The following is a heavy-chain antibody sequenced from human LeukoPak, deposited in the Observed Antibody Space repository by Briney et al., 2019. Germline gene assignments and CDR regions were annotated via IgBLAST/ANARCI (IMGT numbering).Heavy chain of an antibody. CDR3: AREVVYSSSWYYYYYYMDV. CDR1: GGSISSSSYY. V-gene: IGHV4-39*07. CDR2: IYYSGST. D-gene: IGHD6-13*01. J-gene: IGHJ6*03. Sequence: SETLSLTCTVSGGSISSSSYYWGWIRQPPGKGLEWIGSIYYSGSTYYNPSLKSRVTISVDTSKNQFSLKLSSVTAADTAVYYCAREVVYSSSWYYYYYYMDVWGKGTTVTVSS.